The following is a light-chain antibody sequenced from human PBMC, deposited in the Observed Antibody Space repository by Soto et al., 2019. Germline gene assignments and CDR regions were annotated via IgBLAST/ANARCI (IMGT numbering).Light chain of an antibody. J-gene: IGKJ4*01. CDR2: DAS. Sequence: DIQMTQSPSSLSASVGDRVTITCQASQDISNYLNWYQQKPGKAPKLLIYDASNLETGVPSRFSGSGSGTDFTFTISRLQPEDIATYYCQQYDNLPPLTVGGGPNVEIK. CDR1: QDISNY. V-gene: IGKV1-33*01. CDR3: QQYDNLPPLT.